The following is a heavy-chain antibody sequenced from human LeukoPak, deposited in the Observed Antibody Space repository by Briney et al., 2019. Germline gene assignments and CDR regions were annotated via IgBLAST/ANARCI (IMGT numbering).Heavy chain of an antibody. V-gene: IGHV3-64*01. Sequence: GGSLRLSCAASGFTFSSYAMHWVRQAPGKGLEYVSAISSNGGSTYYANSVKGRFTISRDNSKNTLYLQMGSLRAEDMAVYYCARVARIAAAGTGYDYWGQGTLVTVSS. CDR1: GFTFSSYA. CDR2: ISSNGGST. J-gene: IGHJ4*02. D-gene: IGHD6-13*01. CDR3: ARVARIAAAGTGYDY.